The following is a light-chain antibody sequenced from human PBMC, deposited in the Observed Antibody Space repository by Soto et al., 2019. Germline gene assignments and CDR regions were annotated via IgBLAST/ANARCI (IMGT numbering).Light chain of an antibody. V-gene: IGLV1-40*01. Sequence: QSVLTQPPSVSGAPGQRVTISCTGSSSNIGAGYDVHWYQLLPGTAPKLLIYGNSNRPSGVSNRFSGSKSGNTASLTISGLQAEDEADYYCSSYTSTSTVVFGGGTKLTVL. J-gene: IGLJ2*01. CDR3: SSYTSTSTVV. CDR1: SSNIGAGYD. CDR2: GNS.